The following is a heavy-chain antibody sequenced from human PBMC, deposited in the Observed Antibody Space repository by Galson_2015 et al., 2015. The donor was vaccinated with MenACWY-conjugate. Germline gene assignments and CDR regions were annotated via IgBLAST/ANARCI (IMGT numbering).Heavy chain of an antibody. Sequence: PALVTPTQTLTLPCTFSGFSLSTSGVGVGWIRQPPGKALEWLALLYWDDDKRYSPSLKSRLTITKDTSKNQVVLTMTNMYPVDTATYYCAHSGPGYSTYDYWGQGTLVTVSS. CDR1: GFSLSTSGVG. D-gene: IGHD3-9*01. V-gene: IGHV2-5*02. CDR2: LYWDDDK. CDR3: AHSGPGYSTYDY. J-gene: IGHJ4*02.